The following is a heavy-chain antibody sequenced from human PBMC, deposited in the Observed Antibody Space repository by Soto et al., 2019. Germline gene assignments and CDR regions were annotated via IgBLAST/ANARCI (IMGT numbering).Heavy chain of an antibody. CDR1: GGTFSKYA. CDR3: ARAMPLVDIFLFLNI. J-gene: IGHJ3*02. Sequence: QVQLVQSGAEVKKPGSSVKVSCKASGGTFSKYAITWVRQAPGPGLEWMGGIIPISGTTHFAQKIQGRVTISADESTSTAYMELSSLRSDDTAVYYCARAMPLVDIFLFLNIWGQVTMVTFAS. CDR2: IIPISGTT. V-gene: IGHV1-69*01. D-gene: IGHD3-16*01.